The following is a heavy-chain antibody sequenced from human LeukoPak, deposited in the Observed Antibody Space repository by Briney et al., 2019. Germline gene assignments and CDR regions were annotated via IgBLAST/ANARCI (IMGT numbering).Heavy chain of an antibody. J-gene: IGHJ5*02. V-gene: IGHV3-23*01. CDR1: GIIFSNYG. Sequence: PGGSLRLSCEASGIIFSNYGMNWVRQAPGKRLEWVSGISPSGGTTYYADSLKGRFSISRDNSKNTVYLQMNSLRAEDTAVYYCARVRGCSSTSCYAGDVGWFDPWGQGTLVTVSS. D-gene: IGHD2-2*01. CDR2: ISPSGGTT. CDR3: ARVRGCSSTSCYAGDVGWFDP.